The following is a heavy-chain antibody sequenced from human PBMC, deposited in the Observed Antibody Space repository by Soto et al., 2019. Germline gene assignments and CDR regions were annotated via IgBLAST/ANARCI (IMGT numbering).Heavy chain of an antibody. Sequence: QVQLVQSGAEVKKPGASVKVSCRASGYTFTSYYMHWVRQAPGQGLEWMGIINPSGGSTSYAQKFQGRVTMNRDTSTSTVYMDLSSLRSEDTAVYYCARDMGELWCRNGFDYWGQGTLVTVSS. V-gene: IGHV1-46*01. CDR3: ARDMGELWCRNGFDY. D-gene: IGHD2-21*01. J-gene: IGHJ4*02. CDR1: GYTFTSYY. CDR2: INPSGGST.